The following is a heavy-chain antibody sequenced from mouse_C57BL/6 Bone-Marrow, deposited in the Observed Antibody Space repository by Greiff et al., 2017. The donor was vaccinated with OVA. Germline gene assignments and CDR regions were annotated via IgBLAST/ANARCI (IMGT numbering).Heavy chain of an antibody. CDR3: ARSDGYDYTCFAY. V-gene: IGHV1-22*01. Sequence: VQLKESGPELVKPGASVKMSCKASGYTFTDYNMHWVKQSHGKSLEWIGYINPNNGGTSYNQKFKGKATLTVNKSSSTAYMELRSLTSEDSAVYYCARSDGYDYTCFAYWCQGPLVTVTA. J-gene: IGHJ3*01. CDR2: INPNNGGT. CDR1: GYTFTDYN. D-gene: IGHD2-4*01.